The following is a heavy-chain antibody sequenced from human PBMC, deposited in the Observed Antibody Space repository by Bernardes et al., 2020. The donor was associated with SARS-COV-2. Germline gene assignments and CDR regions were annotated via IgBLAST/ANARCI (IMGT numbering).Heavy chain of an antibody. CDR1: GGSISSHY. CDR3: AREDRIRYYFDY. Sequence: ETLSLTCTVSGGSISSHYWSWIRQPAGKGLEWIGRMYTSGSTNYNPSLKSRVTMSVDTSKNQFSLKLSSVTAADTAVYYCAREDRIRYYFDYWGQGTLVTVSS. D-gene: IGHD3-10*01. CDR2: MYTSGST. V-gene: IGHV4-4*07. J-gene: IGHJ4*02.